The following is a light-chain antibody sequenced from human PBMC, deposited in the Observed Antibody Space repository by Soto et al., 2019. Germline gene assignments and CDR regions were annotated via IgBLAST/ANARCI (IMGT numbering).Light chain of an antibody. V-gene: IGKV3-15*01. J-gene: IGKJ5*01. CDR1: QSVSSN. CDR3: QQYNNWTLT. Sequence: IVMTQSPATQSLSPGERATLSCRASQSVSSNLAWYQQKPGQAPRLLIYGASTRATGIPARFSGIVSGTECTLTISSLKSEDVAVYYCQQYNNWTLTFGQGTRLEIK. CDR2: GAS.